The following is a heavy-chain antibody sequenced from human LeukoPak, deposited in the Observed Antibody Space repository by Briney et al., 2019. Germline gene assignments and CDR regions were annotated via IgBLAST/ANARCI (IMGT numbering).Heavy chain of an antibody. CDR2: ISSSSSYI. CDR3: ARDSSSPTYYYYMDV. Sequence: GGSLRLSCAASGFTFSSYSMNWVRQAPGKGLEWVSSISSSSSYIYYADSVKGRFTISRDNAKNSLYLQMNSLRAEDTAVYYCARDSSSPTYYYYMDVWGKGTTVTVSS. V-gene: IGHV3-21*01. CDR1: GFTFSSYS. D-gene: IGHD6-6*01. J-gene: IGHJ6*03.